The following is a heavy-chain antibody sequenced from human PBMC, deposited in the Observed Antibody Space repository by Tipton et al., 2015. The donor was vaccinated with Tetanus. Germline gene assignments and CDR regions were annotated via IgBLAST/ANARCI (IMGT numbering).Heavy chain of an antibody. CDR1: GGSITSGTFH. D-gene: IGHD1-1*01. CDR3: ATTEVNWFDP. V-gene: IGHV4-39*01. Sequence: TLSLTCTVSGGSITSGTFHWNWIRQSPGKGLEWVGSIYSYNGNTFENPSLKGRVSISLDTSKNQFSPSLTSVTAADTAVYFCATTEVNWFDPWGQGTLVTVSS. J-gene: IGHJ5*02. CDR2: IYSYNGNT.